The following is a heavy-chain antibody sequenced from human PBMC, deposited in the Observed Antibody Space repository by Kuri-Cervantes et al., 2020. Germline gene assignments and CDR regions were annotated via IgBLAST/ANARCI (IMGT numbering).Heavy chain of an antibody. Sequence: SETLSLTCTVSGDSVSSYYWSWIRQPPGKGLEWIGYIYYSGRTYYSPSLKSRVTISVDKSKNQFSLKLSSVTAADTAVYYCARDPGGGSWFDPWGQGTLVTVSS. CDR3: ARDPGGGSWFDP. V-gene: IGHV4-59*02. CDR1: GDSVSSYY. CDR2: IYYSGRT. J-gene: IGHJ5*02. D-gene: IGHD1-26*01.